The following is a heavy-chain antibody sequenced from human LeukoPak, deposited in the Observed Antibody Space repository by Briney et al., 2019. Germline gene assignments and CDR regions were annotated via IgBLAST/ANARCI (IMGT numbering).Heavy chain of an antibody. CDR3: ARGRGPYYYDSNIYFDY. J-gene: IGHJ4*02. D-gene: IGHD3-22*01. V-gene: IGHV4-34*01. Sequence: SETQSLTCAVYGGSFSGYYWSWIRQPPGKGLEWIGEINHSGSTNYNPSLKSRVTISVDTSKNQFSLKLSSVTAADTAVYYCARGRGPYYYDSNIYFDYWGQGTLVTVSS. CDR1: GGSFSGYY. CDR2: INHSGST.